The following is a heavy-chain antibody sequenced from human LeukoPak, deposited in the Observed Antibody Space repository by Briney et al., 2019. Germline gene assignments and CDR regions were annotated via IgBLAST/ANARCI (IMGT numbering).Heavy chain of an antibody. CDR2: IWNDGSNR. V-gene: IGHV3-33*06. Sequence: GGSLRLSCVASGFTFSHYGMHWVRQAPGKGLEWVAVIWNDGSNRYYADSVKGRFTISRDNSKNTVYLQMNSLRAADTSVYYCAKDAQRGFDYSNSLEYWGQGTLVSVSS. CDR1: GFTFSHYG. D-gene: IGHD4-11*01. J-gene: IGHJ4*02. CDR3: AKDAQRGFDYSNSLEY.